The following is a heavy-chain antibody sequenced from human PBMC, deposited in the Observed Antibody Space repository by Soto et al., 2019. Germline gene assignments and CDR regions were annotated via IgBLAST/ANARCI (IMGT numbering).Heavy chain of an antibody. CDR1: GGTFSSYA. V-gene: IGHV1-69*13. Sequence: SVKVSCKASGGTFSSYAISWVRQAPGQGLEWMGGIIPIFGTANYAQKFQGRVTITADESTSTAYMELSSLRSEDTAVYYCARGTAETYSSSSIPYFDYWGQGTMVTVSS. CDR3: ARGTAETYSSSSIPYFDY. CDR2: IIPIFGTA. D-gene: IGHD6-6*01. J-gene: IGHJ4*02.